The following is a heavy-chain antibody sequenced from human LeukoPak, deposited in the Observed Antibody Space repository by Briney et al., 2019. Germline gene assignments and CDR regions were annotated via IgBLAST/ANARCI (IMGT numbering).Heavy chain of an antibody. CDR1: GYRLTSYW. V-gene: IGHV5-51*01. CDR3: ARPRPRYCSSTSCSYFDY. Sequence: GESLKISCKGSGYRLTSYWIGWVRQMPGKGLEWMGIIYPGDSDTRYSPSFQGQVTISADKSISTAYLQWSSLKASDTAMYYCARPRPRYCSSTSCSYFDYWGQGTLVTVSS. J-gene: IGHJ4*02. CDR2: IYPGDSDT. D-gene: IGHD2-2*01.